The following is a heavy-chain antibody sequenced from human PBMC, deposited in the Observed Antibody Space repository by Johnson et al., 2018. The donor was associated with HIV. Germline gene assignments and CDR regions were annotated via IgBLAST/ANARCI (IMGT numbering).Heavy chain of an antibody. V-gene: IGHV3-74*03. CDR2: INSDGSST. CDR3: AREGAWELRPGAFDI. D-gene: IGHD1-26*01. Sequence: VQLVESGGGVVQPGKSLRLSCVGSGFTFSTNWMHWVRQAPGKGLVWVSRINSDGSSTSYADSVKGRFTISRDNAKNTLYLQMDSLGAEDTAVYFCAREGAWELRPGAFDIWGQGTMVTVSS. J-gene: IGHJ3*02. CDR1: GFTFSTNW.